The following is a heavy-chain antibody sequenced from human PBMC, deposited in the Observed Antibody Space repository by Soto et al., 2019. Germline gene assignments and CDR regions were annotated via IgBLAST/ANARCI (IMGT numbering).Heavy chain of an antibody. Sequence: QVQLVQSGAEVKKPGSSVKVSCKASAGTFSSYAISWVRQAPGQGLEWMGGIISMLGTTNYAQKFQDRITITADEPTRTAYMELSSLRSEDTAIYYCARSVIPAQYGGYFYYGMDVWGQGTTVTVSS. J-gene: IGHJ6*02. CDR2: IISMLGTT. V-gene: IGHV1-69*01. D-gene: IGHD2-2*01. CDR1: AGTFSSYA. CDR3: ARSVIPAQYGGYFYYGMDV.